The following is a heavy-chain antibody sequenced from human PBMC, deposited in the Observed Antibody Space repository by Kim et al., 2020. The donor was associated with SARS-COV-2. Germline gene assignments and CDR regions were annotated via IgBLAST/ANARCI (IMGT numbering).Heavy chain of an antibody. V-gene: IGHV7-4-1*02. Sequence: AQGFTGRLVFSLDTSVSTAYLQISSLKAEDTAVYYCARERPGGHFDYIDYWGQGTLVTVSS. CDR3: ARERPGGHFDYIDY. J-gene: IGHJ4*02. D-gene: IGHD3-3*02.